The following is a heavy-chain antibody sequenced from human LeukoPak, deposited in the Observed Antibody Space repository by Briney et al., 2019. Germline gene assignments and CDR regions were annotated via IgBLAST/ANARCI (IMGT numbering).Heavy chain of an antibody. D-gene: IGHD3-10*01. CDR1: GFTFGSYN. CDR3: ARVNNYYGARGGGYFDY. Sequence: GGSLRLSCAASGFTFGSYNMNWVRQAPGKGLEWVSSISSSSSYINYADSVKGRFTISRDNAKNSLYLQMNSLRTEDTAVYYCARVNNYYGARGGGYFDYWGQGTLVTVSS. CDR2: ISSSSSYI. V-gene: IGHV3-21*04. J-gene: IGHJ4*02.